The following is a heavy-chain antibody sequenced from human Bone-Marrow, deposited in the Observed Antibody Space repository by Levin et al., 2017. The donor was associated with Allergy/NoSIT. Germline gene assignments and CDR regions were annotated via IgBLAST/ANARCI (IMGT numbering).Heavy chain of an antibody. Sequence: GESLKISCKGSGYSFTSYWISWVRQMPGKGLEWMGRIDPSDSYTNYSPSFQGHVTISADKSISTAYLQWSSLKASDTAMYYCARPSEHSSGWLNDYYYMDVWGKGTTVTVSS. D-gene: IGHD6-19*01. J-gene: IGHJ6*03. CDR1: GYSFTSYW. CDR3: ARPSEHSSGWLNDYYYMDV. CDR2: IDPSDSYT. V-gene: IGHV5-10-1*01.